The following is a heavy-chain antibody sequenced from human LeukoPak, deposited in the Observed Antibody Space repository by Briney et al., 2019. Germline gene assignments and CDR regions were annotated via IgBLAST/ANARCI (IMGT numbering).Heavy chain of an antibody. Sequence: GGSLRLSCAASGFTFSSYEMNWVRQAPGKGLEWVSYISSSGSIIYYADSVKGRFTISRDISKNTVYLQMNNLRAEDTAVYYCARIDDFARDYFDYWGQGTLVTVSS. J-gene: IGHJ4*02. D-gene: IGHD3/OR15-3a*01. CDR3: ARIDDFARDYFDY. CDR1: GFTFSSYE. V-gene: IGHV3-48*03. CDR2: ISSSGSII.